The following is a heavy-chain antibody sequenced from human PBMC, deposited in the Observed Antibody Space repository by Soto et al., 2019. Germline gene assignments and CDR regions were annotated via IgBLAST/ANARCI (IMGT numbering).Heavy chain of an antibody. CDR2: ISAYNGNT. CDR3: ARLTDPPDSSGTLSGWYFDL. CDR1: GYTFTSYG. D-gene: IGHD3-22*01. Sequence: QVQLVQSGAEVKKPGASVKVSCKASGYTFTSYGISWVRQAPGQGLEWMGWISAYNGNTNYAQKHQGRVTLTTDTSTSTADMKLRSLRSDDTAVCYCARLTDPPDSSGTLSGWYFDLWGRGTLVTVSS. J-gene: IGHJ2*01. V-gene: IGHV1-18*01.